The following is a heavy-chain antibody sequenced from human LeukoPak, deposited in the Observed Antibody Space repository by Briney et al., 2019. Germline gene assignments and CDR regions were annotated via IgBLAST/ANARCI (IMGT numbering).Heavy chain of an antibody. CDR1: EFTFSSYA. CDR2: ISASGGNT. J-gene: IGHJ6*02. CDR3: AKYVSAGGPPYALAV. D-gene: IGHD2/OR15-2a*01. V-gene: IGHV3-23*01. Sequence: EGSLRLSCAASEFTFSSYAMQWVRQAPGKGLEWVSGISASGGNTWYADSVKGRFTIPRDNSKNTLYLQMNSLRAEDTAVYYCAKYVSAGGPPYALAVWGQGTTVTVSS.